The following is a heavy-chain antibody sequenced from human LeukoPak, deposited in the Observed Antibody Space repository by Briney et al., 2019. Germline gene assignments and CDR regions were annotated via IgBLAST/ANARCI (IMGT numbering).Heavy chain of an antibody. J-gene: IGHJ4*02. CDR1: GFTFRSYS. CDR2: ISGSGSPI. Sequence: GGSLRLSCAASGFTFRSYSMNWVRQAPGKGLEWLSYISGSGSPIDYADSVKGRFTISGDNDKNSLYLQMNSLRAEDTAVYYCARDLNWSFDYWGQGVLVTVSS. CDR3: ARDLNWSFDY. D-gene: IGHD3-3*01. V-gene: IGHV3-48*01.